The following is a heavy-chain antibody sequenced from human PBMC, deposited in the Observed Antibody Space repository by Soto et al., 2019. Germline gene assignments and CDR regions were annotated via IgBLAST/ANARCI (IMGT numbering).Heavy chain of an antibody. CDR3: ARVFIGITIFGDAFDI. D-gene: IGHD3-3*01. Sequence: QVQLVESGGGVVQPGRSLRLSCAASGFTFSSYAMHWVRQAPGKGLEWVAVISYDGSNKYYAASVKGRFTISRDNSKNTLYLQMNSLRAEDTAVYYCARVFIGITIFGDAFDIWGQGTMVTVSS. CDR1: GFTFSSYA. CDR2: ISYDGSNK. V-gene: IGHV3-30-3*01. J-gene: IGHJ3*02.